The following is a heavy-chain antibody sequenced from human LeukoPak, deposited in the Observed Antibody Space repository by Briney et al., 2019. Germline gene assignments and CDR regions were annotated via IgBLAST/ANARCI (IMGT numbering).Heavy chain of an antibody. CDR3: ARPTYDYGDYVTLDP. CDR1: GGSISSSRYH. D-gene: IGHD4-17*01. Sequence: SETLSLTCSVSGGSISSSRYHWGWIRQPPGKGLEWIGEINHSGSTNYNPSLKSRVTISVDTSKNQFSLKLSSVTAADTAVYYCARPTYDYGDYVTLDPWGQGTLVTVSS. V-gene: IGHV4-39*07. J-gene: IGHJ5*02. CDR2: INHSGST.